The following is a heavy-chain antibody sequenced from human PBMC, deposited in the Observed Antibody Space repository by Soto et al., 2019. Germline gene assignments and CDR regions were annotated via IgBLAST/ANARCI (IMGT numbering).Heavy chain of an antibody. J-gene: IGHJ5*02. CDR1: GYTFTGYY. V-gene: IGHV1-2*02. CDR2: INPNSGGT. CDR3: ARERGYMVRGVNSEINWFDP. D-gene: IGHD3-10*01. Sequence: ASVKVSCKASGYTFTGYYMHWVRQAPGQGLEWMGWINPNSGGTNYAQKFQGRVTMTRDTSISTAYMELSRLRSDDTAVYYCARERGYMVRGVNSEINWFDPWGQGALVTVSS.